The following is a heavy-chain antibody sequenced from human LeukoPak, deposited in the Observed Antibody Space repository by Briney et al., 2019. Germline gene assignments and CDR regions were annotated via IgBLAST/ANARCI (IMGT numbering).Heavy chain of an antibody. CDR2: INTDGTST. Sequence: PGGSLRLSCAASGFTFSSYWMHWVRQVPGKGLVWVSRINTDGTSTNYADSVKGRFTISRDNAKNTLYLQIYSLTADDTAVYYCARAADSSGYLDHWGQGTLVTVSS. V-gene: IGHV3-74*01. D-gene: IGHD3-22*01. CDR1: GFTFSSYW. J-gene: IGHJ4*02. CDR3: ARAADSSGYLDH.